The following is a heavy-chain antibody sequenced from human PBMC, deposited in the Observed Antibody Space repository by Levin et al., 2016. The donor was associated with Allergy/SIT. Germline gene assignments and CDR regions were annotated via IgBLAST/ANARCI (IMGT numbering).Heavy chain of an antibody. CDR3: ATPGRGSGNSHAFDI. CDR1: GYTLTELS. J-gene: IGHJ3*02. CDR2: FDPEDGET. V-gene: IGHV1-24*01. Sequence: ASVKVSCKVSGYTLTELSMHWVRQAPGKGLEWMGGFDPEDGETIYAQKFQGRVTMTEDTSTDTAYMELSSLRSEDTAVYYCATPGRGSGNSHAFDIWGQGTMVTVSS. D-gene: IGHD3-10*01.